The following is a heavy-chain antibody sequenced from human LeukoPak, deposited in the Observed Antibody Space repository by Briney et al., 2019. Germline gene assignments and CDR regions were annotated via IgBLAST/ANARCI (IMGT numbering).Heavy chain of an antibody. J-gene: IGHJ6*03. CDR2: INPNSGGT. CDR1: GYTFTSYG. Sequence: GASVKVSCKASGYTFTSYGISWVRQAPGQGLEWMGWINPNSGGTNYAQKFQGRVTMTRDTSISTAYMELSGLRSDDTAVYYCASSVTTYVYYYYMDVWGKGTTVTISS. V-gene: IGHV1-2*02. D-gene: IGHD4-17*01. CDR3: ASSVTTYVYYYYMDV.